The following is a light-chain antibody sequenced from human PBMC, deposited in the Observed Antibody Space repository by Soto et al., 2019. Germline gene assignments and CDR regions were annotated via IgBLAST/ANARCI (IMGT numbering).Light chain of an antibody. Sequence: DIRMTQSPSTLSASVGDRVTITCRASQSISSWLAWYQQKPGKAPKLLIYDASSLESGVPSRFSGSGSGTEFTLAISSLQPEDIASYYCQQYNSYSPTFGQGTKLEIK. V-gene: IGKV1-5*01. CDR3: QQYNSYSPT. CDR1: QSISSW. CDR2: DAS. J-gene: IGKJ2*01.